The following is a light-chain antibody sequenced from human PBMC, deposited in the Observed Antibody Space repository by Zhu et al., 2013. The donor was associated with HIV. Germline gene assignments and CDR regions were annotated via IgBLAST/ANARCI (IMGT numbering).Light chain of an antibody. Sequence: IQLTQSPSSLSASVGDRVTITCRANEGIGNYLAWYQQKLGKAPKLLISAASTLQSGVPTRFSGSGSGTDFTLTIRSLQPEDFATYFCQQLNSYPPWTFGQGTKVEV. CDR2: AAS. V-gene: IGKV1-9*01. J-gene: IGKJ1*01. CDR1: EGIGNY. CDR3: QQLNSYPPWT.